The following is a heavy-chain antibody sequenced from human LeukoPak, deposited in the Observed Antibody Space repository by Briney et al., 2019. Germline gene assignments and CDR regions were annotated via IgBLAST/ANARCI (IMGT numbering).Heavy chain of an antibody. Sequence: SETLSLTCTVSGGSLSSYYWSWIRQPPGKGLEWIGYIYYSGSTNYNPSLKSRVTISVDTSKNQFSLKLSSVTAADTAVYYCASSPGGSGSYYIPFDYWGQGTLVTVSS. J-gene: IGHJ4*02. D-gene: IGHD3-10*01. CDR1: GGSLSSYY. CDR2: IYYSGST. CDR3: ASSPGGSGSYYIPFDY. V-gene: IGHV4-59*01.